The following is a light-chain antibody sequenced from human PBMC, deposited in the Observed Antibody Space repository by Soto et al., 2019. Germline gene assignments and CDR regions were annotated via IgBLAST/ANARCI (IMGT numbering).Light chain of an antibody. CDR1: QDIRNY. Sequence: DIQMTQSPSSLSASIGDRVTITCRASQDIRNYLAWFQQKPGKAPKSLMYAASTLQSGVPSKFSGSGSGTDFTLTISSLQPEDVATYYCQQYNTPPVTFGQGTRLEIK. V-gene: IGKV1-16*02. CDR3: QQYNTPPVT. J-gene: IGKJ5*01. CDR2: AAS.